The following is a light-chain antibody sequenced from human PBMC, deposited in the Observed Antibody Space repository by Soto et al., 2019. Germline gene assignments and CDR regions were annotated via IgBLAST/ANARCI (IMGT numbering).Light chain of an antibody. V-gene: IGKV3-15*01. CDR3: QQHSSWPLT. CDR1: QTVRSN. CDR2: GAT. Sequence: EIVMTQSPATLSVSPGERVTLSCRASQTVRSNYLAWYQQKPGQAPRLLIYGATARATGIPARFSGSGSGTEFTLTISSLQSEDFAVYYCQQHSSWPLTFGQGTRLEIK. J-gene: IGKJ5*01.